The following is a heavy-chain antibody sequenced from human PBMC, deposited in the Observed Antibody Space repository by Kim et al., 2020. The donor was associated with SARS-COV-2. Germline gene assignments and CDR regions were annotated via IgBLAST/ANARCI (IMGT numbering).Heavy chain of an antibody. CDR3: ARDWVVVAATQDPYYYYGMDV. V-gene: IGHV4-59*13. Sequence: SETLSLTCNVSGGSISSYYWSWIRQPPGKGLEWIGYIYYSGSTNYNPSLKSRVTISVDTSKNQFSLKLSSVTAADTAVYYCARDWVVVAATQDPYYYYGMDVWGQGTTVTVSS. J-gene: IGHJ6*02. CDR2: IYYSGST. CDR1: GGSISSYY. D-gene: IGHD2-15*01.